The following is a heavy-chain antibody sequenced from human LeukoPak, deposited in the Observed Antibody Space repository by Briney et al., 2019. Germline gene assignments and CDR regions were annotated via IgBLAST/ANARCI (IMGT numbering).Heavy chain of an antibody. CDR2: ISSGSSYI. V-gene: IGHV3-21*01. Sequence: PGGSLRLSCAASAFTFSTYSMNWVRQAPGKGLEWVSYISSGSSYIYYADSVKGRFTISRDNAKNSLYLQMNSLRAEDTAVYYCARVTTGGALDYWGQGTLVTVSS. CDR1: AFTFSTYS. J-gene: IGHJ4*02. CDR3: ARVTTGGALDY. D-gene: IGHD3-16*01.